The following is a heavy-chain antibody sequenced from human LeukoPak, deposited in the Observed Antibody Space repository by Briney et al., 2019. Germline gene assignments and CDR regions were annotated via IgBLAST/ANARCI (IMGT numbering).Heavy chain of an antibody. CDR2: IWYDGSNK. Sequence: GRSLRLSCAASGFTFSSYGMHWVRQAPGKGLEGVAVIWYDGSNKYYADSVKGRFTISRDNSKNTLYLQMNSLRAEDTAVYYCARDNDSLFDYWGQGTLVTVSS. D-gene: IGHD2-15*01. CDR3: ARDNDSLFDY. J-gene: IGHJ4*02. CDR1: GFTFSSYG. V-gene: IGHV3-33*01.